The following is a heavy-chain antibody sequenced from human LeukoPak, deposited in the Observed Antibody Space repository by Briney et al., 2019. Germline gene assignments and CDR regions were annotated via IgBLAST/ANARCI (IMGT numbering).Heavy chain of an antibody. V-gene: IGHV4-4*07. Sequence: PSESLSLTCTVSGGSISNYYWSWIRQPAGKGLEWIGRIYTTGNTNYNPSLKSRVAMSVDASENQFSLKLTSVTAADTALYYCARDYSLGTTNAFDIWGQETMVTVSS. D-gene: IGHD1-7*01. CDR3: ARDYSLGTTNAFDI. CDR2: IYTTGNT. J-gene: IGHJ3*02. CDR1: GGSISNYY.